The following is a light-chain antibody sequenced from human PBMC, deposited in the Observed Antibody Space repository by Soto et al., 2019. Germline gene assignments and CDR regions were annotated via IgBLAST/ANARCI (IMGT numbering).Light chain of an antibody. J-gene: IGKJ3*01. CDR2: GAS. Sequence: DSVLTQSPGTLSLSPGETGTLSCRASQSVSSNYVAWFHQKPGKAPRLVIYGASSRATGVPERFSASGSGTDFTLTISRLEPEDFAVYYCQQYGRSPFTFGPGTKVDIK. V-gene: IGKV3-20*01. CDR1: QSVSSNY. CDR3: QQYGRSPFT.